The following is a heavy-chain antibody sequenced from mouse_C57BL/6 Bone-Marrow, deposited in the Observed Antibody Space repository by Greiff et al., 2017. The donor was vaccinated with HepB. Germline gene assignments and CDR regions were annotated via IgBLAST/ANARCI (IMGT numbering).Heavy chain of an antibody. CDR3: ARLDITTVGDY. J-gene: IGHJ2*01. CDR1: GYTFTSYW. V-gene: IGHV1-55*01. CDR2: IYPGSGST. D-gene: IGHD1-1*01. Sequence: QVQLQHPGAELVKPGASVKMSCKASGYTFTSYWITWVKQRPGQGLEWIGDIYPGSGSTNYNGKFKGKATLTADKSSSTAYMQLSSLTSEDSAVYFCARLDITTVGDYWGQGTTLTVSS.